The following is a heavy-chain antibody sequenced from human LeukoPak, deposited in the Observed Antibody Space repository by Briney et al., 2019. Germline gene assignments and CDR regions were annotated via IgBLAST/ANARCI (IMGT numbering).Heavy chain of an antibody. Sequence: GGSLRLSCAASGFTVITNDMTWVRQAPGKGLEWVSVVYSDGNTKYADSVQGRFTISRDNSKNTLYLEMNSLSPDDTAVYYCARGVEPLAANTLAYWGQGTLDPVSS. CDR1: GFTVITND. J-gene: IGHJ4*02. V-gene: IGHV3-53*01. D-gene: IGHD1-14*01. CDR3: ARGVEPLAANTLAY. CDR2: VYSDGNT.